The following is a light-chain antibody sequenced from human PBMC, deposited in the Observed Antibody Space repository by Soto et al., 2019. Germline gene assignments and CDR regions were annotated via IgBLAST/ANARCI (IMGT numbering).Light chain of an antibody. V-gene: IGKV3-15*01. CDR3: QQYNTWPPR. CDR2: GAS. J-gene: IGKJ3*01. Sequence: EIVMTQSPATLSVSPGESATLSCRASQSISTNLAWYQQKPGQAPRLLISGASTRATGIPARFSGSGSGTEFTLTISSLQSEDFAVYYGQQYNTWPPRFGPGTKIHI. CDR1: QSISTN.